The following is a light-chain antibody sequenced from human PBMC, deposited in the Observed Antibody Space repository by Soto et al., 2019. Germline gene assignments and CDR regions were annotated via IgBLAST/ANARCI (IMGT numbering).Light chain of an antibody. Sequence: DIVITQSPLSLPGTPGETASISCRSSQSLLHSNGYNYSDWYLQKPGQSPQLLIYLGSNRASGVPDRFSGSGSGADFTLKISRVEDEDVGAYYCMQPLQSWTFGQGTKVDIK. J-gene: IGKJ1*01. CDR3: MQPLQSWT. V-gene: IGKV2-28*01. CDR1: QSLLHSNGYNY. CDR2: LGS.